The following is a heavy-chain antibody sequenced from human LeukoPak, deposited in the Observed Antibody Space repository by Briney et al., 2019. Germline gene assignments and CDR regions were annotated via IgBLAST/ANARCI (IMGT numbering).Heavy chain of an antibody. Sequence: GGSLRLSCAASGLPFSSHWLSWFRQSPGKGLEWVAHINRDGAEKQYLDSVKGRFAISRDNARNSQYLQMNKLRAEDMAVYYCASAAGWVFFNWGQGTLVTVSS. J-gene: IGHJ1*01. CDR2: INRDGAEK. CDR1: GLPFSSHW. D-gene: IGHD6-19*01. CDR3: ASAAGWVFFN. V-gene: IGHV3-7*01.